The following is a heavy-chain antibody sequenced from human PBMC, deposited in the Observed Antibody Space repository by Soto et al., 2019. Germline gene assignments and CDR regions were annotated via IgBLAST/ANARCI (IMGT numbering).Heavy chain of an antibody. CDR1: GFTFSSYA. D-gene: IGHD2-15*01. V-gene: IGHV3-23*01. CDR3: ATYIVVVVAATNQV. CDR2: ISGSGGST. Sequence: PGGSLRLSCAASGFTFSSYAMSWVRQAPGKGLEWVSAISGSGGSTYYADSVKGRFTISRDNSKNTLYLQMNSLRAENTAVYYCATYIVVVVAATNQVWGQGTLVTVSS. J-gene: IGHJ4*02.